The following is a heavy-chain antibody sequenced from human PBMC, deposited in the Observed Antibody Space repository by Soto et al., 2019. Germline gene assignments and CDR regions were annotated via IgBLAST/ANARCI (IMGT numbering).Heavy chain of an antibody. CDR2: VYYDGTT. D-gene: IGHD3-9*01. V-gene: IGHV4-39*01. J-gene: IGHJ4*02. Sequence: PSETLSLTCTVSGGSISSSTFYWGWIHQPPGKGLEWIGSVYYDGTTYYNPSLRSRVTISVDTSKNQFSLKMSSVTAADTAAYYCVRFWPPPYSDALTDYTDAFDYWGQGTLVT. CDR1: GGSISSSTFY. CDR3: VRFWPPPYSDALTDYTDAFDY.